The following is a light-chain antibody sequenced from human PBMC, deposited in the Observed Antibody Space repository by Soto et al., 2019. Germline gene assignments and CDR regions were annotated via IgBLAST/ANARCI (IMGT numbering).Light chain of an antibody. CDR1: QSVRSN. V-gene: IGKV3-20*01. Sequence: EIVMAQSPATLSVSPGDRATLSCRANQSVRSNLAWYQQKPGQAPRLLIYGASNRAIGIPDRFSGSGSGTDFTLTISRLEPEDFAVYYCQQYGSSPQTFGQGTKV. J-gene: IGKJ1*01. CDR3: QQYGSSPQT. CDR2: GAS.